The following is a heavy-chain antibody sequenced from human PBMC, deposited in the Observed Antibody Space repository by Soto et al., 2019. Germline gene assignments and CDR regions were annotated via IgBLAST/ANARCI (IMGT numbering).Heavy chain of an antibody. Sequence: QAQLVQSGAEVKEPGAAVKVSCKASGYSFTTSGITWVRQAPGQGLEWMGWISTYNGNTNYALKLQDRVTLTTDTSTSTAYMELRSLTSDDTAVYYCARRLYGDFDYWGQGTLVTVSS. V-gene: IGHV1-18*01. J-gene: IGHJ4*02. CDR3: ARRLYGDFDY. D-gene: IGHD4-17*01. CDR1: GYSFTTSG. CDR2: ISTYNGNT.